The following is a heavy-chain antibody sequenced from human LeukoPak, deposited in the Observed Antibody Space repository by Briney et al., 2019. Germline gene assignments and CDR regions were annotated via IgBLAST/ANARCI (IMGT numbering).Heavy chain of an antibody. J-gene: IGHJ4*02. V-gene: IGHV1-46*01. D-gene: IGHD6-6*01. Sequence: ASVKVSCKASGYIFSSYHIHWMRQAPGQGLEWMGIVNPGGGSTSYAQKFQGRVTMTRDTSTSTVYMELRSLRSEDTAVYYCAREGTFGYSSSSTDYWGQGTLVTVSS. CDR2: VNPGGGST. CDR1: GYIFSSYH. CDR3: AREGTFGYSSSSTDY.